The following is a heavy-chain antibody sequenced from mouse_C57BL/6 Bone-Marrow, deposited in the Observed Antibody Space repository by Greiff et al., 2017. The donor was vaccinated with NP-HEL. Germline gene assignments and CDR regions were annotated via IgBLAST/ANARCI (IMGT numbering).Heavy chain of an antibody. Sequence: EVKLQESGGGLVQPGGSLSLSCAASGFTFTDYYMSWVRQPPGKALEWLGFIRNKANGYTTEYSASVKGRFTISRDNSQSILYLQMNALRAEDSATYYCAIYLDYYGSAYAMGYWGQGTSVTVSS. CDR3: AIYLDYYGSAYAMGY. D-gene: IGHD1-1*01. V-gene: IGHV7-3*01. CDR2: IRNKANGYTT. J-gene: IGHJ4*01. CDR1: GFTFTDYY.